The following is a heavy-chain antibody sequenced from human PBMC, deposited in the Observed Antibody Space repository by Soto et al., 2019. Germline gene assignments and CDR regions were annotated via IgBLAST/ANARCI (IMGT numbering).Heavy chain of an antibody. D-gene: IGHD5-18*01. CDR3: ARRGGIQLWLGWYFDY. Sequence: SETLSLTCAVSGGSFNDYYWSWIRQPPGKGLEWIAEINHRGTTNYNPSLKSRVTISVDTSKSQVSLNLSSVTAADTAVYYCARRGGIQLWLGWYFDYWGQGTLVTVSS. V-gene: IGHV4-34*01. CDR2: INHRGTT. CDR1: GGSFNDYY. J-gene: IGHJ4*02.